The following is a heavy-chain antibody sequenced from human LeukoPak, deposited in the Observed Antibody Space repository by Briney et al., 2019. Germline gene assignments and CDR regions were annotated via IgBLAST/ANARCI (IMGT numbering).Heavy chain of an antibody. CDR1: GFTFSSYA. CDR3: ARAPYCSGGSCHGKDYYYYYGMDV. J-gene: IGHJ6*02. CDR2: ISGSGGST. D-gene: IGHD2-15*01. Sequence: GGSLRLSCAASGFTFSSYAMSWVRQAPGKGLEWVSAISGSGGSTYYADSVKGRFTISRDNSKNTLYLQMNSLRAEDTAVYYCARAPYCSGGSCHGKDYYYYYGMDVWGQGTTVTVSS. V-gene: IGHV3-23*01.